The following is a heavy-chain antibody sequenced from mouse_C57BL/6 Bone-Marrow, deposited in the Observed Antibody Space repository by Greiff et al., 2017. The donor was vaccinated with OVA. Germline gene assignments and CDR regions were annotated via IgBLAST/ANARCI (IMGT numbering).Heavy chain of an antibody. CDR3: ARDLGTFWYFDV. V-gene: IGHV5-4*01. Sequence: EVKLVESGGGLVKPGGSLKLSCAASGFTFSSYAMSWVRQTPEKRLEWVATISDGGSYTYYPDNVKGRFTISRGNAKNNLYLQMSHLKSEDTAMYYCARDLGTFWYFDVWGTGTTVTVSS. D-gene: IGHD4-1*01. CDR2: ISDGGSYT. J-gene: IGHJ1*03. CDR1: GFTFSSYA.